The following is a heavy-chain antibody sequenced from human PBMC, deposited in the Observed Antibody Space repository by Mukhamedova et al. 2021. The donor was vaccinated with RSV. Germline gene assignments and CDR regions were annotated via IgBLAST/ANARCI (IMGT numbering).Heavy chain of an antibody. V-gene: IGHV3-30*01. D-gene: IGHD2-2*01. CDR1: GFTFSSYA. CDR3: ASDPQHDY. CDR2: ISYDGSNK. Sequence: GFTFSSYAMHWVRQAPGKGLEWVAVISYDGSNKYYADSVKGRFTISRDNSKNTLYLQMNSLRAEDTAVYYCASDPQHDYWGQGT. J-gene: IGHJ4*02.